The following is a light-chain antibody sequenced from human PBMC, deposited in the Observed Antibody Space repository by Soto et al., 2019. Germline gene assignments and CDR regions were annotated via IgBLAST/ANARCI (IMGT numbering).Light chain of an antibody. Sequence: EIVMTQSPATLSVSPGERATLSCRASQSVSSNLAWYQQKPGQAPRLLIYGASIRATGIPARFSGSGSGTEFTLTISSLQSEDFAVYYWQQYNNWPRRTFGQGTKVEIK. CDR1: QSVSSN. CDR2: GAS. J-gene: IGKJ1*01. CDR3: QQYNNWPRRT. V-gene: IGKV3D-15*01.